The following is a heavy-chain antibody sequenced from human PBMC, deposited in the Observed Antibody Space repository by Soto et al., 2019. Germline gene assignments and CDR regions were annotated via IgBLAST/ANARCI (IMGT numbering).Heavy chain of an antibody. Sequence: ASVKVSCKASGYTFTSYGISWVRQAPGQGLEWMGWISAYNGNTNYAQKLQGRVTMTTDTSTSTAYMELRSLRSDDTAVYYCARARTSSSYFYFQRWGQRTLVTASS. CDR3: ARARTSSSYFYFQR. CDR1: GYTFTSYG. CDR2: ISAYNGNT. V-gene: IGHV1-18*01. D-gene: IGHD6-6*01. J-gene: IGHJ1*01.